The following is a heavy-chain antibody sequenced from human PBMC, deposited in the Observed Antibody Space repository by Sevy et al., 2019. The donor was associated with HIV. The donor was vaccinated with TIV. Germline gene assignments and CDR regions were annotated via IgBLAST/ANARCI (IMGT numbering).Heavy chain of an antibody. Sequence: GGSLRLSCAASGFTFSSYAMSWVRQAPGKGLEWVSAISGSGGSTYYADSVKGRFTISRDNSKNTLYLQMNSLRAEDTAVSYCAKNLGGVVAAPGTSAFDIWGQGTMVTVSS. CDR1: GFTFSSYA. J-gene: IGHJ3*02. D-gene: IGHD2-15*01. CDR2: ISGSGGST. V-gene: IGHV3-23*01. CDR3: AKNLGGVVAAPGTSAFDI.